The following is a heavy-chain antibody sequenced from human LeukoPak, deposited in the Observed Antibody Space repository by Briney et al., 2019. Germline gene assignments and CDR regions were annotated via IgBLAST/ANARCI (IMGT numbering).Heavy chain of an antibody. V-gene: IGHV3-23*01. CDR1: GFTFDDYG. CDR3: AKDRSDNSSWYCMDV. CDR2: ISGSGDTT. Sequence: PGGSLRLSCAASGFTFDDYGMSWVRQAPGKGPEWVSGISGSGDTTYYADSVKGRFTISRDNSKNTLYLQMNSLGVEDTAVYYCAKDRSDNSSWYCMDVWGQGTTVTVSS. D-gene: IGHD6-19*01. J-gene: IGHJ6*02.